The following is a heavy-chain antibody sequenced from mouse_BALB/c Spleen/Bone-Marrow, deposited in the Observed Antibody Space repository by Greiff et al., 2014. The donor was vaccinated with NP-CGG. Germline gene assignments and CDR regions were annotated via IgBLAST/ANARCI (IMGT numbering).Heavy chain of an antibody. CDR2: IDPANGNT. Sequence: EVQLQQSGAELVKPGASVKLSCTASGFNIKDTYMHWVKQRPEQGLEWIGRIDPANGNTKYDPKFQGKATITADTSSNTAYLQLSDLAAEDTAVYYCAPYYYGSSSFAYWGQGTLVTVSA. CDR1: GFNIKDTY. J-gene: IGHJ3*01. V-gene: IGHV14-3*02. D-gene: IGHD1-1*01. CDR3: APYYYGSSSFAY.